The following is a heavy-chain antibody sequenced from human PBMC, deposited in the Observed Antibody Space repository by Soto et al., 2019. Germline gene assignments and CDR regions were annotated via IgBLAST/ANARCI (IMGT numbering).Heavy chain of an antibody. J-gene: IGHJ4*02. CDR1: GGSVSSYP. V-gene: IGHV4-59*02. D-gene: IGHD2-2*01. CDR3: VRGSGCSSISCYHPYDY. Sequence: SETLSLTCTVSGGSVSSYPWSWIRQPPEKGLEWIGFIYNSGSTIYNPSLRRRVTISVDTSKNQFSLKLTSVTAADTAVYYCVRGSGCSSISCYHPYDYWGQGSLVTVSS. CDR2: IYNSGST.